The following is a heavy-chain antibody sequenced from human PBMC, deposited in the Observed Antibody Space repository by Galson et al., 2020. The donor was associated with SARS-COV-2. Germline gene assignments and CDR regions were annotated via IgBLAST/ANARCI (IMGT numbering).Heavy chain of an antibody. D-gene: IGHD4-17*01. Sequence: SETLSLTCAVSGTSISGDSYSWNWIRQPPGKGLEWKGYISHSGGTYYNPSLKSRVTISGDRSKNQFSLRLSSVTAADAAVYFCARLHYGEYAPEAFDIWGPGTRVTVAS. CDR2: ISHSGGT. J-gene: IGHJ3*02. CDR3: ARLHYGEYAPEAFDI. V-gene: IGHV4-30-2*01. CDR1: GTSISGDSYS.